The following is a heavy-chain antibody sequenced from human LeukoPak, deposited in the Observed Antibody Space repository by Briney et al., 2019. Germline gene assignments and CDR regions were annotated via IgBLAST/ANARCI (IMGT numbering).Heavy chain of an antibody. CDR3: ARFPIAVGRGSDY. Sequence: ASVKVSCKASGYTFTDYYMHWVRQAPGQGLEWMGWINPNSGDINYALKFQGRVTLTRDTSIKTADMELSSLRSDDTAVYYCARFPIAVGRGSDYWGQGTLVTVSS. J-gene: IGHJ4*02. V-gene: IGHV1-2*02. D-gene: IGHD6-13*01. CDR2: INPNSGDI. CDR1: GYTFTDYY.